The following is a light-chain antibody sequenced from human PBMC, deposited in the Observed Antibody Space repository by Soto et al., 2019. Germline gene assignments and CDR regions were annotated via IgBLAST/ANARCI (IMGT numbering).Light chain of an antibody. J-gene: IGLJ7*01. CDR2: NSI. CDR1: SSNIGAGYD. V-gene: IGLV1-40*01. CDR3: HSYDSSLSGYV. Sequence: QSVLTQPPSVSGVPGQRVTISCTGSSSNIGAGYDVHWYRQVPGAAPKLLIYNSILRPSGVPDRFSGSKSGTSASLAITGLRAEDQADYYCHSYDSSLSGYVFGGGTQLTVL.